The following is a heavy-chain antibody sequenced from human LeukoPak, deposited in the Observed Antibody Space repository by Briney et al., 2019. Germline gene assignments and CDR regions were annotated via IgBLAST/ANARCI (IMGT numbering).Heavy chain of an antibody. CDR3: ASGVTVTGDY. D-gene: IGHD4-17*01. CDR1: GFTFSSYS. Sequence: GGSLRLSCAASGFTFSSYSMNWVRQAPGKGLEWVSAISSSSSYIYYADSVQGRFTISRDNAKNSLYLQMNSLRAEDTAVYYCASGVTVTGDYWGQGTLVTVSS. V-gene: IGHV3-21*01. J-gene: IGHJ4*02. CDR2: ISSSSSYI.